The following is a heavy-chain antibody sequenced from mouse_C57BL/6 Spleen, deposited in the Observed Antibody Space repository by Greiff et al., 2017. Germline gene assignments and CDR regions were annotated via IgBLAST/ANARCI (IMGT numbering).Heavy chain of an antibody. CDR2: IYPGSGST. CDR3: ASPYYYGSSYRYYFDY. V-gene: IGHV1-55*01. Sequence: VQLQQSGAELVKPGASVKMSCKASGYTFTSYWITWVKQRPGQGLEWIGDIYPGSGSTNYNEKFKSKATLTVDTSSSTAYMQLSSLTSEDSAVYYCASPYYYGSSYRYYFDYWGQGTTLTVSS. J-gene: IGHJ2*01. D-gene: IGHD1-1*01. CDR1: GYTFTSYW.